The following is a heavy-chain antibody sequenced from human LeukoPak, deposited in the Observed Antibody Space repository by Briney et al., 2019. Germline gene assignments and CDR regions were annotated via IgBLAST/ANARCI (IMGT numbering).Heavy chain of an antibody. J-gene: IGHJ4*02. V-gene: IGHV4-34*01. CDR2: INHSGST. CDR3: ARGRGYCSSTSCSPFDY. CDR1: GGSFSGYY. D-gene: IGHD2-2*01. Sequence: SETLSLTCAVYGGSFSGYYWSWIRHPPGKGLDWIGEINHSGSTNYNPSLKSRVNISVDTSKNQFSLKLSSVTAADTAVYYCARGRGYCSSTSCSPFDYWGQGTLVTVSS.